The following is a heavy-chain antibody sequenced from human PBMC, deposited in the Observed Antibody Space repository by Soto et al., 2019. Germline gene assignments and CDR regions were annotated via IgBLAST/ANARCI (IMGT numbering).Heavy chain of an antibody. J-gene: IGHJ4*02. D-gene: IGHD5-18*01. CDR1: GYTFTSYA. Sequence: QVQLVQSGAEVKKPGASVKVSCKASGYTFTSYAMHWVRQAPGQRLEWMGWINAGNGNTKYSQKFQGRVTITRDKSASTASMELSSLRSEDTDVYYCARGGSGYSYGLGYWGQGTLVTVSS. V-gene: IGHV1-3*01. CDR2: INAGNGNT. CDR3: ARGGSGYSYGLGY.